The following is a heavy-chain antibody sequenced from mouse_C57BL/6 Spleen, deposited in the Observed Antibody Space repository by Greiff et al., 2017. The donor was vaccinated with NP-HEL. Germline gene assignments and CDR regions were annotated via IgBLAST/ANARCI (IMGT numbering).Heavy chain of an antibody. CDR2: IDPSDSYT. D-gene: IGHD2-4*01. V-gene: IGHV1-50*01. CDR1: GYTFTSYW. CDR3: ARREYDYDRGFAY. J-gene: IGHJ3*01. Sequence: QVQLQQSGAELVKPGASVKLSCKASGYTFTSYWMQWVKQRPGQGLEWIGEIDPSDSYTNYNQKFKGKATLTVDTSSSTAYMQLSSLTSEDSAVYYCARREYDYDRGFAYWGQGTLVTVSA.